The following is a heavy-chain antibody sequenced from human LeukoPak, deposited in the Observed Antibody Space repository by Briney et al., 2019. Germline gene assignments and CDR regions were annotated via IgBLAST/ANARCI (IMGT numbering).Heavy chain of an antibody. CDR2: IKQDGSEK. D-gene: IGHD5-24*01. CDR1: GFTFSSYW. V-gene: IGHV3-7*01. Sequence: GGSLRLSCAASGFTFSSYWMSWVRQAPGKGLEWVANIKQDGSEKYYVDSVKGRFTISRDNAKNSLYLQMNSLRADDTAVYYCARVDGDNYPDYWGQGTLVTVSS. CDR3: ARVDGDNYPDY. J-gene: IGHJ4*02.